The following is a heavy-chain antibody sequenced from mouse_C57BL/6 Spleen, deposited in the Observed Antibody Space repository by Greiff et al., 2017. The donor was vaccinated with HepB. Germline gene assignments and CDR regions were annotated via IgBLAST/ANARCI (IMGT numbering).Heavy chain of an antibody. CDR1: GFTFSDYG. J-gene: IGHJ3*01. Sequence: EVKLMESGGGLVKPGGSLKLSCAASGFTFSDYGMHWVRQAPEKGLEWVAYISSGSSTIYYADTVKGRFTISRDNAKNTLFLQMTSLRSEDTAMYYCARGDGSSYEGFAYWGQVTLVTVSA. D-gene: IGHD1-1*01. V-gene: IGHV5-17*01. CDR2: ISSGSSTI. CDR3: ARGDGSSYEGFAY.